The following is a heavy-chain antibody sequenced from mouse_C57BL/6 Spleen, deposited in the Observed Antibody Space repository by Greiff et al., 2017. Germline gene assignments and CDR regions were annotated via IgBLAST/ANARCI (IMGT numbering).Heavy chain of an antibody. J-gene: IGHJ1*03. V-gene: IGHV1-52*01. Sequence: QVQLKQPGAELVRPGSSVKLSCKASGYTFTSYWMHWVKQRPIQGLEWIGNIDPSDSETHYNQKFKDKDTLTVDKSSSTAYMQLSSLTSEDSAVYYCAREITTVVAPYWYFDVWGTGTTVTVSS. CDR1: GYTFTSYW. D-gene: IGHD1-1*01. CDR2: IDPSDSET. CDR3: AREITTVVAPYWYFDV.